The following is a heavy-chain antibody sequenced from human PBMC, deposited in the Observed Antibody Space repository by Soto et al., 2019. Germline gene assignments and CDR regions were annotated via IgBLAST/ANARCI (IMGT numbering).Heavy chain of an antibody. Sequence: QVQLVQSGAEVTKPGASVKVSCKASGYTFTSYGISWVRQAPGQGLEWMGWISAYNGNTNYAQKLQGRVTMTTDTSTSTAYMELRSLRSDDTAVYYCARDMYSSSWYEFDAFDIWGQGTMVTVSS. V-gene: IGHV1-18*01. CDR3: ARDMYSSSWYEFDAFDI. D-gene: IGHD6-13*01. CDR1: GYTFTSYG. J-gene: IGHJ3*02. CDR2: ISAYNGNT.